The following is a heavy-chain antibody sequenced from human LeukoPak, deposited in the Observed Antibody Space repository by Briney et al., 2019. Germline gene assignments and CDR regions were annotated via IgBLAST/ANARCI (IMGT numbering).Heavy chain of an antibody. J-gene: IGHJ4*02. CDR2: IRSSSAGGTT. CDR1: GLTFNNVG. CDR3: STGGGTHDY. D-gene: IGHD2-15*01. V-gene: IGHV3-15*01. Sequence: TGGSLRLSCAASGLTFNNVGMSWVRQAPGKGLEWVGGIRSSSAGGTTDYGAPVKGRFTISRDDSKNTLYLQMNSLKTEDTAVYYCSTGGGTHDYWGQGTLFTVSS.